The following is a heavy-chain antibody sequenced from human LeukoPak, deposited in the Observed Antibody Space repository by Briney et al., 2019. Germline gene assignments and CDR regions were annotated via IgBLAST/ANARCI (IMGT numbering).Heavy chain of an antibody. V-gene: IGHV3-74*01. CDR1: GFTFSSYW. J-gene: IGHJ4*02. CDR2: INIDGSTS. CDR3: ARASALATPPFAY. D-gene: IGHD5-12*01. Sequence: SGGSLRLSCAASGFTFSSYWMHWVRQAPGKGMVWVSRINIDGSTSDYADSEKGRFTISRDNAKNAMYLQMNSLRVDDTAVYYCARASALATPPFAYWGQGTLVTVSS.